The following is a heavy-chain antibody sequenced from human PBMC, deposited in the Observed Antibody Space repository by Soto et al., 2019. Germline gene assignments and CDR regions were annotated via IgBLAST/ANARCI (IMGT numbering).Heavy chain of an antibody. V-gene: IGHV4-30-2*01. CDR2: IYHSGST. CDR3: GRGDYANAFDI. J-gene: IGHJ3*02. D-gene: IGHD4-17*01. Sequence: SETLSLTCAVSGGSISSGGYSWNWIRQPPGKGLEWIGNIYHSGSTYYNASLKSRVTISVDRSKNQFSLKLSSVTAADTAVYYCGRGDYANAFDIWGQGTMVPSPQ. CDR1: GGSISSGGYS.